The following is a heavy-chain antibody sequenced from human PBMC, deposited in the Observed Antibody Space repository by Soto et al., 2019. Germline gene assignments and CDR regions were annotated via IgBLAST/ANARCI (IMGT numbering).Heavy chain of an antibody. CDR1: GGSISSSSYY. J-gene: IGHJ6*02. CDR3: ARLYYDFWRD. D-gene: IGHD3-3*01. V-gene: IGHV4-39*01. CDR2: VYYTGKT. Sequence: QLQLQESGPGLVKPSETLSLTCTVSGGSISSSSYYWGWIRQPPGKGLEWIGTVYYTGKTFYNPSLKSRVTISGDTAKNQFSLRLSSVPAADTAVYYCARLYYDFWRDWGQGTTVTVSS.